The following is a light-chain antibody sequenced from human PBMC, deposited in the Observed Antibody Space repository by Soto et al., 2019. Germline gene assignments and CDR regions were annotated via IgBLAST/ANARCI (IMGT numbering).Light chain of an antibody. CDR1: QRVSSSF. V-gene: IGKV3-20*01. CDR2: AAS. Sequence: EIVLTQSPGTLSLSPGDRAPFSCRASQRVSSSFLAWYQQKPGQTPRLLIYAASSRATGIPDRFSGSGSGTDFTLTINRLEPEDFAVYYCQQHRSSPPGYSFGQGTRLEIK. CDR3: QQHRSSPPGYS. J-gene: IGKJ2*01.